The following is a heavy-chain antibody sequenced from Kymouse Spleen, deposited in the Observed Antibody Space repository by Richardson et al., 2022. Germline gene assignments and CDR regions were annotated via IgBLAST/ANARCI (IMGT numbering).Heavy chain of an antibody. Sequence: QVQLQESGPGLVKPSETLSLTCTVSGGSVSSGSYYWSWIRQPPGKGLEWIGYIYYSGSTNYNPSLKSRVTISVDTSKNQFSLKLSSVTAADTAVYYCARSYCTNGVCYIWYFDLWGRGTLVTVSS. D-gene: IGHD2-8*01. CDR2: IYYSGST. J-gene: IGHJ2*01. CDR1: GGSVSSGSYY. V-gene: IGHV4-61*01. CDR3: ARSYCTNGVCYIWYFDL.